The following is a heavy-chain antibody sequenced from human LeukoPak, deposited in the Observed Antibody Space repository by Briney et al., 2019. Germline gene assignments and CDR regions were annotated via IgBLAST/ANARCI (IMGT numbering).Heavy chain of an antibody. V-gene: IGHV3-23*01. Sequence: GGSLRLSCAASGFTFSSYAMSWVRQAPGKGLEWVSAISGSGGSTYYADSVKGRFTISRDNSKNTLYLQMKSLRAEDTAVYYCAKDLIAVAGSFSPDDYWGQGTLVTVSS. CDR3: AKDLIAVAGSFSPDDY. D-gene: IGHD6-19*01. CDR2: ISGSGGST. J-gene: IGHJ4*02. CDR1: GFTFSSYA.